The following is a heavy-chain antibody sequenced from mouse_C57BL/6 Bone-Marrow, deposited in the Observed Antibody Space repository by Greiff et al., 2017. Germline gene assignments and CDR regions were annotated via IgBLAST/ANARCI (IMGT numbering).Heavy chain of an antibody. CDR3: ARGLPSYFDY. Sequence: QVQLKESGAELARPGASVKLSCKASGYTFTSYGISWVKQRTGPGLEWIGEIYPRSGNTYYNEKFKGKATLAADKSSSTAYMELRSLTSEDSAVYFCARGLPSYFDYWGQGSTLTVSS. CDR1: GYTFTSYG. J-gene: IGHJ2*01. D-gene: IGHD6-1*01. V-gene: IGHV1-81*01. CDR2: IYPRSGNT.